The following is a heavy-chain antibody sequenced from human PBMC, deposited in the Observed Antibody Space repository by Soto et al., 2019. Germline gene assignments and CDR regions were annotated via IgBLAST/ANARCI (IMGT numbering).Heavy chain of an antibody. Sequence: GASVKVSCKASGGTFSSYAISWVRQAPGQGLEWMGGIIPIFGTANYAQKFQGRVTITADKSTSTAYMELSSLRSEDTAVYYCARFLRDSSSWYKNWFDPWGQGTLVTVSS. CDR1: GGTFSSYA. V-gene: IGHV1-69*06. D-gene: IGHD6-13*01. J-gene: IGHJ5*02. CDR2: IIPIFGTA. CDR3: ARFLRDSSSWYKNWFDP.